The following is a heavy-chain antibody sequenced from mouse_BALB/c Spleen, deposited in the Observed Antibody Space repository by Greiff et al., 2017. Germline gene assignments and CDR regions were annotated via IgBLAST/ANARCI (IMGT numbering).Heavy chain of an antibody. V-gene: IGHV3-2*02. Sequence: EVMLMESGPGLVKPSQSLSLTCTVTGYSITSDYAWNWIRQFPGNKLEWMVYISYSGSTSSNPSIKGRISITRDTSKNQFFLQLNSVTTEDTATYYCSRGYGNFFAWFAYWGQGTLVTVSA. CDR1: GYSITSDYA. D-gene: IGHD2-1*01. CDR3: SRGYGNFFAWFAY. J-gene: IGHJ3*01. CDR2: ISYSGST.